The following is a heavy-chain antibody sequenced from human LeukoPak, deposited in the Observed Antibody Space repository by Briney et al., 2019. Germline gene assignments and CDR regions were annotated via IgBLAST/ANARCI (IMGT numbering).Heavy chain of an antibody. Sequence: PGGSLRLSCAASGFTFSSYWMSWVRQAPGKGLEWVANIKQDGSEKYYVDPVKGRFTISRDNAKNSLYLQMNSLRAEDTAVYYCARDLSGWYGRYYFDYWGQGTLVTVSS. J-gene: IGHJ4*02. D-gene: IGHD6-19*01. CDR3: ARDLSGWYGRYYFDY. CDR2: IKQDGSEK. CDR1: GFTFSSYW. V-gene: IGHV3-7*01.